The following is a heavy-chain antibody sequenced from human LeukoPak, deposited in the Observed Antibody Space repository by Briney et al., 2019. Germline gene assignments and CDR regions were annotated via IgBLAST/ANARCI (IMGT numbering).Heavy chain of an antibody. V-gene: IGHV3-11*04. Sequence: GGSLRLSCAASGFTFSDYYMSWIRQAPGKGLEWVSYISSSGSTIYYADSVKGRFIISRDNSRNTLYLQMNSLRAEDTAVYYCARDTEAYYYFYMDVWGEGTTVIVSS. CDR3: ARDTEAYYYFYMDV. CDR1: GFTFSDYY. J-gene: IGHJ6*03. CDR2: ISSSGSTI. D-gene: IGHD2-8*02.